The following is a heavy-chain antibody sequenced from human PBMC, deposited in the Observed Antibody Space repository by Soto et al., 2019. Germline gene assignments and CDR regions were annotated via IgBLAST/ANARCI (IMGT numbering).Heavy chain of an antibody. CDR2: ISWDGGST. CDR1: GFTFDDYT. CDR3: AKDVEMATISWFDP. Sequence: GGSLRLSCAASGFTFDDYTMHWVRQAPGKGLEWVSLISWDGGSTYYADSVKGRFTISRDNSKNSLYLQMNSLRTEDTALYYCAKDVEMATISWFDPWGQGTLVTVSS. V-gene: IGHV3-43*01. D-gene: IGHD5-12*01. J-gene: IGHJ5*02.